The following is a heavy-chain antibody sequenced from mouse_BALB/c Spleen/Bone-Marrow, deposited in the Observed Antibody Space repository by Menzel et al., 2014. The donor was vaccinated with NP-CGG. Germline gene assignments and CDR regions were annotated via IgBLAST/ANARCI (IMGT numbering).Heavy chain of an antibody. D-gene: IGHD2-3*01. CDR1: GFSLTSYG. V-gene: IGHV2-9*02. CDR3: AREDLGWLLPN. Sequence: VKLVESGPGLVAPSQGLSITCTVSGFSLTSYGVHWVRQPPGKGLEWLGVIWAGGSTNYNSALMSRLGISKDNSKSXVFLKMNSLQTDDTAMYYCAREDLGWLLPNWGQGTTLTVSS. J-gene: IGHJ2*01. CDR2: IWAGGST.